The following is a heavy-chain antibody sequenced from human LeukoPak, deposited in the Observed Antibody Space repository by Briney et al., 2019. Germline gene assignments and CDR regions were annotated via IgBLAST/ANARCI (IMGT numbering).Heavy chain of an antibody. D-gene: IGHD4-17*01. V-gene: IGHV1-2*06. CDR3: ARGAYGDYVTGFSFDY. J-gene: IGHJ4*02. CDR2: INPNSGGT. CDR1: GYTFTGYY. Sequence: ASVKVSCKASGYTFTGYYMHWVRQAPGQGLEWMGRINPNSGGTNYAQKFQGRVTMTRDTSIRTAYMELSRLRSDDTAVYYCARGAYGDYVTGFSFDYWGQGTLVTISS.